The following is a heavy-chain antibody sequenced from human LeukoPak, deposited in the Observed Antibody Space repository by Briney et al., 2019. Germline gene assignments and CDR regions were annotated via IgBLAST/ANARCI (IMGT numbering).Heavy chain of an antibody. Sequence: PGGSLRLSCAASGFNFSDYYMSWIRQAPGKGLEWVSYITNVNAIYQADSVKGRFTISRDNSKNSLYLQMDSLRAEDTALYYCAKDKFDGSGSYYFDYWGQGTLVTVSS. V-gene: IGHV3-11*01. CDR1: GFNFSDYY. CDR2: ITNVNAI. D-gene: IGHD3-10*01. J-gene: IGHJ4*02. CDR3: AKDKFDGSGSYYFDY.